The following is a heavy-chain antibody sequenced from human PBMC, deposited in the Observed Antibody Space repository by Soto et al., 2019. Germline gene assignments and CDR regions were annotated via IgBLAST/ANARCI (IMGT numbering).Heavy chain of an antibody. CDR2: IDYNGVT. CDR1: GGCKYRSGYH. D-gene: IGHD2-15*01. J-gene: IGHJ4*02. V-gene: IGHV4-39*01. CDR3: GKVLVGATGHTDSDS. Sequence: ESLSLSCTVAGGCKYRSGYHWGWIRQPPGRGLEWIGNIDYNGVTYSNPSLKSRVTISRDTSKNQFSLKLTHVTSADTALYYCGKVLVGATGHTDSDSWGPGTLVTLSS.